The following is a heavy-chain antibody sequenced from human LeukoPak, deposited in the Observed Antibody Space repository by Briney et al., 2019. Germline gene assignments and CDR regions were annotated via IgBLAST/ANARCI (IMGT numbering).Heavy chain of an antibody. CDR3: AKGLGYCSSTSCYEGVDY. D-gene: IGHD2-2*01. CDR1: GFTFSSYA. CDR2: ISYDGSNK. J-gene: IGHJ4*02. V-gene: IGHV3-30*04. Sequence: GRSLRLSCAASGFTFSSYAMHWVRQAPGKGLEWVAVISYDGSNKYYADSVKGRFTISRDNSKNTLFLQMNSLRPEDTALYYCAKGLGYCSSTSCYEGVDYWGQGTLVTVSS.